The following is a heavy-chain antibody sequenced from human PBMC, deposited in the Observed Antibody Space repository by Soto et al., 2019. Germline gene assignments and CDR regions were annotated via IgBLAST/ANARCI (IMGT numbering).Heavy chain of an antibody. Sequence: SETLSLTCAVYGGSFSGYYWTWIRQPPGTGLEWIGGINHSGSTDYNPSLKSRVTISVDTSKNQFSLKLTSVTAADTAVYYCARDKITGLFDYWGQGTLVTVSS. J-gene: IGHJ4*02. CDR2: INHSGST. D-gene: IGHD2-8*02. CDR3: ARDKITGLFDY. CDR1: GGSFSGYY. V-gene: IGHV4-34*01.